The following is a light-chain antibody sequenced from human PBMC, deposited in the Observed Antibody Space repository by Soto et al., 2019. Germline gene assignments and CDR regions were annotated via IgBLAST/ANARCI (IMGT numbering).Light chain of an antibody. CDR3: QQLGNSPYT. J-gene: IGKJ2*01. CDR2: GAS. V-gene: IGKV3-20*01. Sequence: EIVLTQSPGTLSLSPGERATLSCRASQSVSSSYLAWYQQKPGQAPRLLIYGASSRATGIPDRFSGSRSGTDFTLTISSLEPEDCAVCYCQQLGNSPYTFGQGPRLEIK. CDR1: QSVSSSY.